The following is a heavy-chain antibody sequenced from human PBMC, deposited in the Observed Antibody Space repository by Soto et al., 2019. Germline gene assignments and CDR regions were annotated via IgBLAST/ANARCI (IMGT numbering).Heavy chain of an antibody. V-gene: IGHV3-30-3*01. Sequence: QVQLVESGGGVVQPGRSLRLSYAASGFTFSSYAMHWVRQAPGKGLEWVAVISYDGSNKYYADSVKGRFTISRDNSKNSLYLQMNSLRAEDTAVYYCARRVGEGVDYWGQGTLVTVSS. J-gene: IGHJ4*02. CDR1: GFTFSSYA. CDR3: ARRVGEGVDY. CDR2: ISYDGSNK. D-gene: IGHD1-26*01.